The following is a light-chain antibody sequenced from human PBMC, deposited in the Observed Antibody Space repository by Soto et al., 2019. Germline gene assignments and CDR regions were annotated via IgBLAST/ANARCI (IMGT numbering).Light chain of an antibody. J-gene: IGKJ1*01. CDR1: QRIGTN. Sequence: DIQMTQSPSSLSASIGDRVTLTCRASQRIGTNLNWYQQRPGKAPKLLIYAVSSLQSGVSSRFSGSGSGTDFTISINSLQREDFATYYCQQTYSAPPLFGQGTKGEIK. V-gene: IGKV1-39*01. CDR2: AVS. CDR3: QQTYSAPPL.